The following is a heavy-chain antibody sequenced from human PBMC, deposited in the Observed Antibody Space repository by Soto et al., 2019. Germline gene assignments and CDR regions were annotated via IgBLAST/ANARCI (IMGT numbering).Heavy chain of an antibody. Sequence: SETLSLTCTVSGGSISSSSYYWGWIRQPPGKGLEWIGSIYYSGSTYYNPSLKSRVTISVDTSKNQFSLKLSSVTAADTAVYYCARQGRGSGRHRHFDEWGQGTLVTVSS. D-gene: IGHD3-10*01. CDR3: ARQGRGSGRHRHFDE. CDR2: IYYSGST. CDR1: GGSISSSSYY. J-gene: IGHJ4*02. V-gene: IGHV4-39*01.